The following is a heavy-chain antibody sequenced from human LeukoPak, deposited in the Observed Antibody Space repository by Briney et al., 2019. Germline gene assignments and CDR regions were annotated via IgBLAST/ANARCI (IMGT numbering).Heavy chain of an antibody. V-gene: IGHV1-8*01. CDR2: MNPNSGNT. J-gene: IGHJ4*02. CDR1: GYTFTSYD. D-gene: IGHD2-2*01. Sequence: ASVKVSCKASGYTFTSYDINWVRQATGQGLEWMGWMNPNSGNTGYAQKFQGRVTMTRNTSISTAYMELSSLRSEDTAVYYCATSVVPAAIAYSSDYWDQGTLVTVSS. CDR3: ATSVVPAAIAYSSDY.